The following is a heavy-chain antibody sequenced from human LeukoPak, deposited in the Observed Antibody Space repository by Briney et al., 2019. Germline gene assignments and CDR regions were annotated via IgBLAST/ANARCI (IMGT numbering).Heavy chain of an antibody. CDR1: GGSISSYY. Sequence: PSETLSLTCTVSGGSISSYYWSWIRQPAGKGLEWIGRIYTSGSTNYNPSLKSRVTISVDTSKKQFSLKLSSVTAADTAVYYCARRGYFDSKGWFDPWGQGTLVTVSS. V-gene: IGHV4-4*07. CDR3: ARRGYFDSKGWFDP. D-gene: IGHD3-22*01. CDR2: IYTSGST. J-gene: IGHJ5*02.